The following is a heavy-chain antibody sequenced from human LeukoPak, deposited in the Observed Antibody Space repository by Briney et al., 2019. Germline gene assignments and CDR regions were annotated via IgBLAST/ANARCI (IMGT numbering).Heavy chain of an antibody. V-gene: IGHV1-69*13. Sequence: ASVKVSCKTSGGTLSRYAISWVRQAPGQGLEWMGEIIPIFGTANYAQKFQGRVTITADESTSTAYMELSSLRSEDTAVYYCARSMIAAISGAFDIWGQGTMVTVSS. D-gene: IGHD3-22*01. CDR1: GGTLSRYA. CDR2: IIPIFGTA. J-gene: IGHJ3*02. CDR3: ARSMIAAISGAFDI.